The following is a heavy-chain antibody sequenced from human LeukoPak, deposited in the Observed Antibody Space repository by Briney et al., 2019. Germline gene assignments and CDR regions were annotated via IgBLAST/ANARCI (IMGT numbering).Heavy chain of an antibody. CDR3: ARLGTYGDYGFDY. V-gene: IGHV3-23*01. D-gene: IGHD4-17*01. Sequence: GGSLRLSCAASGFTFSSYAMSWVRQAPGKGLEWVSAISGSGGSTYYADSVKGRFTISRDNSKNTLYLQMNSLRAEDTAVYYCARLGTYGDYGFDYWGQGTLVTVSS. CDR2: ISGSGGST. J-gene: IGHJ4*02. CDR1: GFTFSSYA.